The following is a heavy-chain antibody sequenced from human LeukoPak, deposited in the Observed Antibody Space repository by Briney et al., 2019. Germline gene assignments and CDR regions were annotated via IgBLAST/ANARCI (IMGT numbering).Heavy chain of an antibody. CDR1: GGSISYFY. Sequence: SETLSLTCTVSGGSISYFYWGCIRQPPGKGLEWVGYLYHCGITNYTPSLESRVHMSADTSKNQFSLRLNSVTAADTAVYYCARLNVGSGWFFDYWGQGTPVTVSS. CDR3: ARLNVGSGWFFDY. D-gene: IGHD6-19*01. V-gene: IGHV4-59*08. CDR2: LYHCGIT. J-gene: IGHJ4*02.